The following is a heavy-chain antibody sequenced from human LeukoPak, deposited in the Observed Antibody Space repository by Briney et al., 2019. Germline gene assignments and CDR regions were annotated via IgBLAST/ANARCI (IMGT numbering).Heavy chain of an antibody. V-gene: IGHV4-39*07. CDR2: IFYSGST. Sequence: PSETLSLTCTVSGGSISSSSYYWGWIRQPPGKGLEWIGYIFYSGSTNYNPSLRSRVTISADTSKNQFSLKLSSVTAADTAVYYCARARSNCSGGSCYSGPFDYWGQGTLVTVSS. D-gene: IGHD2-15*01. CDR1: GGSISSSSYY. J-gene: IGHJ4*02. CDR3: ARARSNCSGGSCYSGPFDY.